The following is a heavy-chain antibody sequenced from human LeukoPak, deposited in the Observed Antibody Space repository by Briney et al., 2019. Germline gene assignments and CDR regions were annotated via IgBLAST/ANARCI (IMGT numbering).Heavy chain of an antibody. Sequence: QTGGSLRLSCAASGFTVSIYWMTWVRQAPGKGLEWVANIKKDGSIKAYVDSVKGRFAISRDNAKNSVYLQMNSLTTEDTAIYYCARDINFCPGDYWGQGTLVTVSS. CDR2: IKKDGSIK. J-gene: IGHJ4*02. V-gene: IGHV3-7*01. CDR3: ARDINFCPGDY. D-gene: IGHD2/OR15-2a*01. CDR1: GFTVSIYW.